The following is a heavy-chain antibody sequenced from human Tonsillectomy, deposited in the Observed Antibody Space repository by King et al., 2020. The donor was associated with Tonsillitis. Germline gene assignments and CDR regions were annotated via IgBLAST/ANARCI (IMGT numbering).Heavy chain of an antibody. Sequence: QLVQSGGGVVQPGGSLRLSCAASGFTFSRYGMHWVRQAPGKGLEWVAFIGYDERDKYYADSVKGRFTISRDNSKNTLYLQMNSLRAEDTDVYYCAREGIDAFDIWGQGTMVTVSS. D-gene: IGHD3-10*01. J-gene: IGHJ3*02. CDR3: AREGIDAFDI. CDR1: GFTFSRYG. CDR2: IGYDERDK. V-gene: IGHV3-30*02.